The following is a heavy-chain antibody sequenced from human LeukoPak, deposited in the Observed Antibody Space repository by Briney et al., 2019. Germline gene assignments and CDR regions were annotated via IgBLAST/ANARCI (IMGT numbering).Heavy chain of an antibody. Sequence: PGGSLRLSCAASGFTFSSYSMNWVRQAPGKGLEWVSSISSSSSYIYYADSVKGRFTISRDNSKNTLYLQMNSLRAEDTAVYYCAKQSSRWWTEPFDIWGQGTMVTVSS. D-gene: IGHD6-13*01. V-gene: IGHV3-21*04. CDR1: GFTFSSYS. CDR2: ISSSSSYI. J-gene: IGHJ3*02. CDR3: AKQSSRWWTEPFDI.